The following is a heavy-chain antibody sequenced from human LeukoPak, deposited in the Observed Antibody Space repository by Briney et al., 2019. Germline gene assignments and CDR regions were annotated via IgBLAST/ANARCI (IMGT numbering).Heavy chain of an antibody. J-gene: IGHJ4*02. D-gene: IGHD3-22*01. CDR1: GFTFDDYG. Sequence: LTGGSLRLSCAASGFTFDDYGMSWVRQAPGKGLEWVSGINWNGGSTGYADSVKGRFTISRDNAKNSLYLQMNNLRAEDTALYYCARGGYYYDSSGYYYGGVRYFDYWGQGTLVTVSS. CDR3: ARGGYYYDSSGYYYGGVRYFDY. CDR2: INWNGGST. V-gene: IGHV3-20*04.